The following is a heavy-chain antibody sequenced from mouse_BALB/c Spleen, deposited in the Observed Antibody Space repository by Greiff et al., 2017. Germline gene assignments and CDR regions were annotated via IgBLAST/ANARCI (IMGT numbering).Heavy chain of an antibody. J-gene: IGHJ3*01. Sequence: VQLQQSGAELVRPGSSVKISCKTSGYTFTEYTMHWVKQSHGKSLEWIGGINPNNGGTSYNQKFKGKATLTVDKSSSTAYMELRSLTSEDSAVYYCARSGLRLQGFAYWGQGTLVTVSA. CDR3: ARSGLRLQGFAY. D-gene: IGHD1-2*01. CDR1: GYTFTEYT. CDR2: INPNNGGT. V-gene: IGHV1-22*01.